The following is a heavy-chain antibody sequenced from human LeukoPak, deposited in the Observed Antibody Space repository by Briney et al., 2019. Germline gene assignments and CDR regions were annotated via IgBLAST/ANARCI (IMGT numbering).Heavy chain of an antibody. CDR2: VSGSGGST. V-gene: IGHV3-23*01. CDR1: GFTFSSYA. CDR3: AKGGNYYYYYYMDV. D-gene: IGHD6-13*01. J-gene: IGHJ6*03. Sequence: GGSLRLSCAASGFTFSSYAMSWVRQAPGTGLEWVSGVSGSGGSTSYADSVKDRFTISRDNSKNTLYVQMNSLRAEDTAVYYCAKGGNYYYYYYMDVWGKGTTVTVSS.